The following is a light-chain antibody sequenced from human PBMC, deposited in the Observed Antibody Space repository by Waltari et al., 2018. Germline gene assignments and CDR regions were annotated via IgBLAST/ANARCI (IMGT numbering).Light chain of an antibody. CDR2: DNN. CDR3: AAWDDSLNGPV. CDR1: RSNIGSNT. V-gene: IGLV1-44*01. J-gene: IGLJ3*02. Sequence: QSVLTQPPSASGTPGQTVTIPCSGSRSNIGSNTVHWYQQLPGTAPKLLIYDNNQRPAGVPDRFSGSKSGTSASLAISGLQSEDEADYSCAAWDDSLNGPVFGGGTKLTVL.